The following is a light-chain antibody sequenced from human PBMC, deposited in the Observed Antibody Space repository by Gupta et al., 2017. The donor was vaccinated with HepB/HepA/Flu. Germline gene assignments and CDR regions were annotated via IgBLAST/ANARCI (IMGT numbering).Light chain of an antibody. V-gene: IGKV3D-20*02. CDR2: GAN. Sequence: IVSTPSPGSLSLSPGERATLSCRASQSVSSSYLSWYQQTPRTPTRLLFDGANSGTAVTTECCGGGGAINVSITSSSRVQEEFAGFYCQKHSDCAPYTFGQGTRLQIK. CDR3: QKHSDCAPYT. CDR1: QSVSSSY. J-gene: IGKJ2*01.